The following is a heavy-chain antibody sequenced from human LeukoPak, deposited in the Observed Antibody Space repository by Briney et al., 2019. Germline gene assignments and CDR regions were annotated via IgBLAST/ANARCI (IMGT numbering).Heavy chain of an antibody. CDR2: ISSSSSYI. CDR1: GFTFSSYS. CDR3: ARDRDGNVPND. V-gene: IGHV3-21*01. D-gene: IGHD5-24*01. Sequence: GGSLRLSCAASGFTFSSYSMNWVRQAPGKGLEWVSSISSSSSYIYCADSVKGRFTISRDNAKNSLYLQMNSLRAEDTAVYYCARDRDGNVPNDWGQGTLVTVSS. J-gene: IGHJ4*02.